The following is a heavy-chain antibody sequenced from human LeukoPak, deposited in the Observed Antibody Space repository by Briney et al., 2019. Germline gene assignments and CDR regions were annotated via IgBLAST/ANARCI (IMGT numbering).Heavy chain of an antibody. CDR2: IWYDGSNK. V-gene: IGHV3-33*01. Sequence: QPRGSPRLSCAASGFTFTSYGMHSVLQAPRKRLEWVAVIWYDGSNKYYADSVKGRFTISRDNSKNTLYLQMTSLRAEATAVYYCAREVGATAFDYWGQGTLVTVSS. CDR3: AREVGATAFDY. J-gene: IGHJ4*02. D-gene: IGHD1-26*01. CDR1: GFTFTSYG.